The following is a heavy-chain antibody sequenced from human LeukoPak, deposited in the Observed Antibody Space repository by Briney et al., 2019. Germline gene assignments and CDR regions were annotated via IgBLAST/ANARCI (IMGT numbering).Heavy chain of an antibody. Sequence: PGGSLRLSCAASGFTFSNYTMSWVRQAPGRGLEWVSAISAGSGSTYYADSVKGRFTISRDNSKNTLYLQMNSLRAEDTAVYYCATGYYYTDPHLDYWGQGTLVTVSS. J-gene: IGHJ4*02. V-gene: IGHV3-23*01. CDR2: ISAGSGST. D-gene: IGHD3-22*01. CDR3: ATGYYYTDPHLDY. CDR1: GFTFSNYT.